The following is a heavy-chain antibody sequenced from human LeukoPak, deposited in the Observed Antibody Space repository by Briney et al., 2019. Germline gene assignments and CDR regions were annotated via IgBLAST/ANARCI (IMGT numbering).Heavy chain of an antibody. CDR3: ARGRSQRYYYYGMDV. CDR2: INAGNGNT. Sequence: ASVKVSCKASGYTFTSYAMHWVRQAPGQRLEWMGWINAGNGNTKYSQKFQGRVTITRDTSASTAYMELSSLRSEDTAVYYCARGRSQRYYYYGMDVWGQGTTVAVSS. V-gene: IGHV1-3*01. CDR1: GYTFTSYA. D-gene: IGHD2-2*01. J-gene: IGHJ6*02.